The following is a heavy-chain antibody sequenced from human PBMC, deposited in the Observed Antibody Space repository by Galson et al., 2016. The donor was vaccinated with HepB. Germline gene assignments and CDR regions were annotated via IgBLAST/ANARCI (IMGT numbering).Heavy chain of an antibody. CDR3: AKDHGDYGDYVPDS. J-gene: IGHJ5*01. D-gene: IGHD4-17*01. CDR1: GFTFSDYY. CDR2: ISSSGSTI. Sequence: SLRLSCAASGFTFSDYYMSWIRQAPGKGLEWVSYISSSGSTIYYADSVKGRFTISRDNSKSTLFLQMDSLRAEDTGVYFCAKDHGDYGDYVPDSWGQGALVTVSS. V-gene: IGHV3-11*04.